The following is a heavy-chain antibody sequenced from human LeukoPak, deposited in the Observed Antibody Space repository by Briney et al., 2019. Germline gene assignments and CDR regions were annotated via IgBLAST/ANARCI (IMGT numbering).Heavy chain of an antibody. V-gene: IGHV3-23*05. CDR3: ARGSQGEHDS. Sequence: PGGSLRLSCAASGFSFNIYAMSWVRQAPGKGLEWVAAIDSSGGSTFYADSVKGRFTISKDNSKNTLYLQINSLRVDDTAIYYCARGSQGEHDSWGQGTLVTVSS. CDR1: GFSFNIYA. J-gene: IGHJ5*01. D-gene: IGHD1/OR15-1a*01. CDR2: IDSSGGST.